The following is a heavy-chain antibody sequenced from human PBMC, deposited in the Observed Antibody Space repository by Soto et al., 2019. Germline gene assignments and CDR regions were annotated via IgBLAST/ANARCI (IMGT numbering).Heavy chain of an antibody. CDR2: IIPIFGTA. V-gene: IGHV1-69*06. J-gene: IGHJ5*02. CDR3: ARRKWHYYDSSGYYR. Sequence: QVQLVQSGAEVKKPGSSVKVSCKASGGTFSSYAISWVRQAPGQGLEWMGGIIPIFGTANYAQKFQCRVTITADKSTSTAYMELSSLRSEDTAVYYCARRKWHYYDSSGYYRWGQGTLVTVSS. D-gene: IGHD3-22*01. CDR1: GGTFSSYA.